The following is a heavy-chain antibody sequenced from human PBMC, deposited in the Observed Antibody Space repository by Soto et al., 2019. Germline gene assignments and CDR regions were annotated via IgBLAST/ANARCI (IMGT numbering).Heavy chain of an antibody. CDR2: ISYDGSIK. V-gene: IGHV3-30*04. CDR1: GFIFSRYA. D-gene: IGHD6-19*01. CDR3: AKERTITAVTGIAFDY. J-gene: IGHJ4*02. Sequence: VQLGESGGGVVQPGRSLRLSCAASGFIFSRYAMHWVRQAPGKGLEWVAVISYDGSIKYYADSAKGRFTISRDNSNNTLYLQMNSLRPEDTAAYYCAKERTITAVTGIAFDYWGRGTLVTVSS.